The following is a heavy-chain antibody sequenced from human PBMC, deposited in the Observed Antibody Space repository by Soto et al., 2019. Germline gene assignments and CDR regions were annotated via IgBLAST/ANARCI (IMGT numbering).Heavy chain of an antibody. CDR3: AKDLAVVVPAAFWFDP. J-gene: IGHJ5*02. Sequence: GGSLRLSCAASGFTFSSYAMSWVRQAPGKGLEWVSAISGSGGSTYYADSVKGRFTISRDNSKNTLYLQMNSLRAEDTAVYYCAKDLAVVVPAAFWFDPWGQGTLVTVSS. CDR1: GFTFSSYA. V-gene: IGHV3-23*01. CDR2: ISGSGGST. D-gene: IGHD2-2*01.